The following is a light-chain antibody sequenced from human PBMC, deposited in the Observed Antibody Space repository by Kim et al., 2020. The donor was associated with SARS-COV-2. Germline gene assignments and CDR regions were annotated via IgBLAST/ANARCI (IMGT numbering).Light chain of an antibody. J-gene: IGLJ2*01. CDR1: SSDIGGYNY. CDR2: DVS. V-gene: IGLV2-14*01. Sequence: QSALTQPASVSGSPGQSITISCTGTSSDIGGYNYVSWYQQHPGKAPKLMIYDVSKRSSGVSNRFSGSKSGNTASLTISGLQAEDEAEYYCSSITSSSTGVFGGGPQLTVL. CDR3: SSITSSSTGV.